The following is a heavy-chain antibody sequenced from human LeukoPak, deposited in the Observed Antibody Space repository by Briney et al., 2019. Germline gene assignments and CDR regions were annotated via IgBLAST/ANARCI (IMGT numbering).Heavy chain of an antibody. CDR3: AGGYSYGQIFLNWFDP. J-gene: IGHJ5*02. CDR1: GFTFSSYS. Sequence: GGSLRLSCAASGFTFSSYSMNWVRQAPGKGLEWVSYISSSSSTIYYADSVKGRFTISRDNAKNSLYLQMNSLRDEDTAVYYCAGGYSYGQIFLNWFDPWGQGNLVTVSS. V-gene: IGHV3-48*02. D-gene: IGHD5-18*01. CDR2: ISSSSSTI.